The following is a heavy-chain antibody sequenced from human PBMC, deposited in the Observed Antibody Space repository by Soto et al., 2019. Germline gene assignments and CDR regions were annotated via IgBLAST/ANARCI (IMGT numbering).Heavy chain of an antibody. CDR2: IKQDGSEI. D-gene: IGHD1-26*01. V-gene: IGHV3-7*01. CDR1: GFMFSSYW. Sequence: AHLVESGGGLVEPGGSLRLSCEASGFMFSSYWMSWVRQAPGEGLEWVANIKQDGSEIHYLESVEGRFTIFRDNARRSLYLQMNSLRAEDTAMYFCASYSGSYFPVGHDRWGQGTLVVVSS. J-gene: IGHJ5*02. CDR3: ASYSGSYFPVGHDR.